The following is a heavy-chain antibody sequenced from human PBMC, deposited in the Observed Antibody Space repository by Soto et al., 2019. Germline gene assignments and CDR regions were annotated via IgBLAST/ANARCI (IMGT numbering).Heavy chain of an antibody. D-gene: IGHD6-13*01. V-gene: IGHV3-30*03. J-gene: IGHJ4*02. CDR2: ISYDGSNK. Sequence: GGSLRLSCAASGFTFSSYGMHWVRQAPGKGLEWVAVISYDGSNKYYADSVKGRFTISRDNAKNSLYLQMNSLRADDTAVYYCARGIAAAGPKLDYWGQGTLVTVSS. CDR1: GFTFSSYG. CDR3: ARGIAAAGPKLDY.